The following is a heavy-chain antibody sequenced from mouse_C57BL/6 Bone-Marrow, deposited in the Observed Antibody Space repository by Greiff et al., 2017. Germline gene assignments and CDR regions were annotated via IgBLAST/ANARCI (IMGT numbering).Heavy chain of an antibody. Sequence: VQLQQSGAELVRPGASVKLSCTASGFNFKDYYMHWVKQRPEQGLEWIGRIDPEDGDTEYAPKFQGKATMTADTSSNTAYLQLSCLTSEDTAVYYCTRLLSGAMDYWGQGTSVTVSS. D-gene: IGHD2-10*01. V-gene: IGHV14-1*01. CDR2: IDPEDGDT. J-gene: IGHJ4*01. CDR3: TRLLSGAMDY. CDR1: GFNFKDYY.